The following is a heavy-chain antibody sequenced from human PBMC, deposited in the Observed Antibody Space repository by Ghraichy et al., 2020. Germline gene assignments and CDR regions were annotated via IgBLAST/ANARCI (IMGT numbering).Heavy chain of an antibody. J-gene: IGHJ6*02. CDR3: AKDTLAAAAAESGMDV. V-gene: IGHV3-23*01. CDR1: GFTFSSYA. CDR2: ISGSGGST. D-gene: IGHD6-13*01. Sequence: GESLNISCAASGFTFSSYAMSWVRQAPGKGLEWVSAISGSGGSTYYADSVKGRFTISRDNSKNTLYLQMNSLRAEDTAVYYCAKDTLAAAAAESGMDVWGQGTTVTVSS.